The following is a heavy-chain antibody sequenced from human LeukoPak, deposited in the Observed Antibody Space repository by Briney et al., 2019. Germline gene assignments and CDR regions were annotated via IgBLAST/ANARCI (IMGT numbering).Heavy chain of an antibody. CDR3: ARHAELDY. V-gene: IGHV4-38-2*01. J-gene: IGHJ4*02. CDR2: IYHSGST. D-gene: IGHD1-26*01. Sequence: SETLSLTCAVSGYSISSGYYWGWIRQPPGKGLEWIGSIYHSGSTYYNPSLKSRVSFSVDTSKNQFSLKLSSVTAADTAVYYCARHAELDYWGQGTLVTVSS. CDR1: GYSISSGYY.